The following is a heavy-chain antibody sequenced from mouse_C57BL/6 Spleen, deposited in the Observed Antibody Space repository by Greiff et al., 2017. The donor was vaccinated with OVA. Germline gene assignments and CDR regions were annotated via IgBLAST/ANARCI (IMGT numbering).Heavy chain of an antibody. CDR1: GFTFSDYG. CDR3: AGDYYGSGGV. J-gene: IGHJ1*03. D-gene: IGHD1-1*01. V-gene: IGHV5-17*01. Sequence: DVMLVESGGGLVKPGGSLKLSCAASGFTFSDYGMHWVRQAPETGLEWVAYISSGSSTIYYADTVKGRFTISRDNAKNTLFLQMTSLRSEDTDMFYCAGDYYGSGGVWGTGTTVTVSS. CDR2: ISSGSSTI.